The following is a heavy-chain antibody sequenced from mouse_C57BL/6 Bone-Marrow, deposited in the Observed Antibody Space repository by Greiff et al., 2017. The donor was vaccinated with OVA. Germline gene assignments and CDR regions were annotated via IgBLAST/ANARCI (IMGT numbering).Heavy chain of an antibody. CDR2: INPNYGTT. Sequence: VQLQQSGPELVKPGASVKISCKASGYSFTDYNMNWVKQSNGKSLEWIGVINPNYGTTSYNQKFKGKATLTVDQSSSTAYLKLNSLTSEDSAVYYCAFYYDSSYRYVDVWGTGTTVTVSS. J-gene: IGHJ1*03. D-gene: IGHD1-1*01. CDR1: GYSFTDYN. CDR3: AFYYDSSYRYVDV. V-gene: IGHV1-39*01.